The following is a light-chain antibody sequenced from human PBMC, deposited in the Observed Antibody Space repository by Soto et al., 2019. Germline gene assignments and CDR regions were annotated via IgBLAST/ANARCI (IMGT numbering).Light chain of an antibody. J-gene: IGKJ2*01. Sequence: DIQMTQSPSSLSAFAGDRVTITCRASQSISSNLNWYQQKPGKAPKLLIYSASSLQRGVPSRFSGSGSGTDFTLTITSLQPEDFATYYCQQSFSIPYIFGQGTKLDIK. CDR3: QQSFSIPYI. CDR2: SAS. V-gene: IGKV1-39*01. CDR1: QSISSN.